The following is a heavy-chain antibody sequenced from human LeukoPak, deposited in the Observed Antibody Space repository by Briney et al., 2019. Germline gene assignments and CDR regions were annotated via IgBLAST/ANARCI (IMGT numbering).Heavy chain of an antibody. J-gene: IGHJ4*02. Sequence: SETLSLTCTVSGGPISSYYWSWLRQPPGKGLEWIGYIYYSGNTRYNPSLMSRVTISVDTSKNHFSLKLTSVTAADTAVYYCARHEVGYCSGGSCPYYFDYWGQGTLVTVSS. CDR2: IYYSGNT. CDR3: ARHEVGYCSGGSCPYYFDY. V-gene: IGHV4-59*08. D-gene: IGHD2-15*01. CDR1: GGPISSYY.